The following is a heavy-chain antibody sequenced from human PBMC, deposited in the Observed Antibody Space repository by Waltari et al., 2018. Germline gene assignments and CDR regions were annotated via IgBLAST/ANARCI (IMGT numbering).Heavy chain of an antibody. CDR3: ARAHQPTYYYGSGSYYKFFDY. D-gene: IGHD3-10*01. J-gene: IGHJ4*02. CDR2: ISSSSSSI. CDR1: GFTFSSYS. V-gene: IGHV3-21*01. Sequence: EVQLVESGGGLVKPGGSLRLSCAASGFTFSSYSMNWVRQAPGKGLEWVSSISSSSSSIYYADAVKGRFTIARDNAKNSLYLQMNSLRAEDTAVYYCARAHQPTYYYGSGSYYKFFDYWGQGTLVTVSS.